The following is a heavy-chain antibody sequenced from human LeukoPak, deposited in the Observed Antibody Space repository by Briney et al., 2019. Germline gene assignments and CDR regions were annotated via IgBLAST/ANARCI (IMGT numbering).Heavy chain of an antibody. V-gene: IGHV1-46*01. CDR3: ARSGQYYYGSGSHYYYYYYYMDV. CDR1: GYTFTSNY. D-gene: IGHD3-10*01. Sequence: ASVKVSCKAFGYTFTSNYMHWVRQAPGQGPEWMGVISPSGGSTTYAQKFQGRVTITADESTSTAYMELSSLRSEDTAVYYCARSGQYYYGSGSHYYYYYYYMDVWGKGTTVTISS. CDR2: ISPSGGST. J-gene: IGHJ6*03.